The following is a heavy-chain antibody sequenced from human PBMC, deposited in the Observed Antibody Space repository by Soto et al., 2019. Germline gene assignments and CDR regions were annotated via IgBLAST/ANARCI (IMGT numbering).Heavy chain of an antibody. CDR1: GYTFINYA. V-gene: IGHV1-3*01. D-gene: IGHD5-12*01. CDR3: TRASRSSGFYHYPMDV. CDR2: INAGTGYT. Sequence: GSVKVSCKSSGYTFINYAIHWVRHGRCQGLEWMGWINAGTGYTKYSRKFQDRVTITRDTSANTAYMDLSNLRSEDASVYYCTRASRSSGFYHYPMDVWGQGTTVTVSS. J-gene: IGHJ6*02.